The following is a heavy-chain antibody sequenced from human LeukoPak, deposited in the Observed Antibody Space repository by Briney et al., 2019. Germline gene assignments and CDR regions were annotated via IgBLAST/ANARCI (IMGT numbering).Heavy chain of an antibody. CDR2: IIPIFGIA. Sequence: GSSVKVSCKASGGTFSSYAISWVRQAPGQGLEWMGRIIPIFGIANYAQKFQGRVTITADKSTSTAYMELSSLRSEDTAVYYCARGGIAVAGIGNFDYWGQGTLVTVSS. CDR3: ARGGIAVAGIGNFDY. CDR1: GGTFSSYA. V-gene: IGHV1-69*04. D-gene: IGHD6-19*01. J-gene: IGHJ4*02.